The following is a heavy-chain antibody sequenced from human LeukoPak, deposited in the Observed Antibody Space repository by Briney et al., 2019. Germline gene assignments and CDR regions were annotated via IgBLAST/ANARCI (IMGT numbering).Heavy chain of an antibody. CDR2: INPNSGGT. CDR1: GYTFTGYY. Sequence: ASVKVSCKASGYTFTGYYMHWVRQAPGQGLEWMGWINPNSGGTNYAQKFQGRVTMTRDTSISTAYMELSRLRSDDTAVYYCAREQNYGSGSYNWFDPWGQGTLVTVSS. D-gene: IGHD3-10*01. CDR3: AREQNYGSGSYNWFDP. J-gene: IGHJ5*02. V-gene: IGHV1-2*02.